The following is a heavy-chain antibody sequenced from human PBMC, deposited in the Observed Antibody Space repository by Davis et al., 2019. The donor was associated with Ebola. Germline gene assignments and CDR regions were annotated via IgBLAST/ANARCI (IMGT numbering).Heavy chain of an antibody. Sequence: GESLKISCAASGFTVSSNYMSWVRQAPGTGLEWVSVIYSGGSTSYADSVKGRFTISRDNSKNTLYLQMNSLRAEETSVYYCARDITLRGPFDPWGQGTLVTVSS. V-gene: IGHV3-66*01. CDR2: IYSGGST. J-gene: IGHJ5*02. CDR1: GFTVSSNY. D-gene: IGHD3-10*01. CDR3: ARDITLRGPFDP.